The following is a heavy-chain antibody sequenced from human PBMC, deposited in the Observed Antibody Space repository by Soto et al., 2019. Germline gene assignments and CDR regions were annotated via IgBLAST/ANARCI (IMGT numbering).Heavy chain of an antibody. V-gene: IGHV4-34*01. Sequence: PSETLSLTCAVYCGSFSGYYCSWLSQPPGKGLEWIGEIYHSGSPYYCPSLKIRVSISVDTSKNQFSLKLSSVTAAATAVYYCARGKLSDYVWGSYRSHFDYWGQGTVVTVS. D-gene: IGHD3-16*02. CDR1: CGSFSGYY. CDR2: IYHSGSP. J-gene: IGHJ4*02. CDR3: ARGKLSDYVWGSYRSHFDY.